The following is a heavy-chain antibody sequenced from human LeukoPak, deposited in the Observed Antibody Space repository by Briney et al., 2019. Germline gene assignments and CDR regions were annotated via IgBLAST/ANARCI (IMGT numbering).Heavy chain of an antibody. CDR3: ARGEGWYYYGSGSRNVYYFDY. V-gene: IGHV4-34*01. CDR1: GGSFSGYY. Sequence: SETLSLTCAVYGGSFSGYYWSWIRQPPGKGLEWIGEINHSGSTNYNPSLKSRVTISVDTSKNQFSLKLSSVTAADTAVYYCARGEGWYYYGSGSRNVYYFDYWGQGTLVTVSS. J-gene: IGHJ4*02. CDR2: INHSGST. D-gene: IGHD3-10*01.